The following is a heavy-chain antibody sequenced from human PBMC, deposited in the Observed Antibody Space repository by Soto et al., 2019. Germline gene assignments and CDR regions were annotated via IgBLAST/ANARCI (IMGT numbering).Heavy chain of an antibody. Sequence: SETLSLTCTVSGGSISSRGSMSGRSFYWGWMRQPPGKGLEWIASISYSDGSFYNSSLKSRLTISVDTSKNQFSLSLRSVTAADTAVYYCASHSSGYSYDWGNYYYGMHVWGQGTTVT. CDR1: GGSISSRGSMSGRSFY. CDR2: ISYSDGS. J-gene: IGHJ6*02. V-gene: IGHV4-39*01. D-gene: IGHD3-22*01. CDR3: ASHSSGYSYDWGNYYYGMHV.